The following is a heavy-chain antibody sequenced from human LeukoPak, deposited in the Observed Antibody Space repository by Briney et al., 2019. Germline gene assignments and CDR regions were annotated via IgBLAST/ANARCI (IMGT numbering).Heavy chain of an antibody. V-gene: IGHV3-33*01. CDR2: IWYDGKTK. CDR3: GREWGRIAVAGGPGY. CDR1: GFIFSNYG. J-gene: IGHJ4*02. D-gene: IGHD6-19*01. Sequence: PGGSLRLSCEASGFIFSNYGMHWVRQAPGKGLEWVALIWYDGKTKFHADSVKGRFTISRDNSGNTLFLQMSSLRVEDTAIYYCGREWGRIAVAGGPGYWGQGALVTVSS.